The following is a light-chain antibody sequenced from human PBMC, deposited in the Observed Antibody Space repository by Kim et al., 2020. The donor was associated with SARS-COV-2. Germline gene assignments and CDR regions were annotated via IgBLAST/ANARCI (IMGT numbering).Light chain of an antibody. CDR2: GAS. Sequence: VSPGQRATRSCRASQTISSNLAWYQQKPGQAPRILISGASTRATGIPARFSGSGSGTEFTLTISSLQSEDFAVYYCQQYNSWPRTFGQGTKVDIK. J-gene: IGKJ1*01. CDR3: QQYNSWPRT. V-gene: IGKV3-15*01. CDR1: QTISSN.